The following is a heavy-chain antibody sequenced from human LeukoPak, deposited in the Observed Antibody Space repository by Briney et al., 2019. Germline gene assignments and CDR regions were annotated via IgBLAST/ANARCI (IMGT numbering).Heavy chain of an antibody. J-gene: IGHJ4*02. CDR1: GGSISSYY. CDR2: IYYSGST. CDR3: AGTNPGYGDYGTDY. Sequence: SETLSLTCTVSGGSISSYYWSWIRQPPGKGLEWIGYIYYSGSTNYNPSLMSRVTISVDTSKNQFSLKLSSVTAADTAVYYCAGTNPGYGDYGTDYWGQGTLVTVSS. D-gene: IGHD4-17*01. V-gene: IGHV4-59*08.